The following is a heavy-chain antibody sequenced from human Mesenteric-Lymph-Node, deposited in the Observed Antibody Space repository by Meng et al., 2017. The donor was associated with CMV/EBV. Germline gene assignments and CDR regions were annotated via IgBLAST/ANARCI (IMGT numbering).Heavy chain of an antibody. CDR2: IKQDGSEK. CDR3: ARDVPYFYDSGTYPSNYFDH. D-gene: IGHD3-22*01. J-gene: IGHJ4*02. V-gene: IGHV3-7*03. CDR1: GFTFRNYA. Sequence: GESLKISCAASGFTFRNYAMSWVRQAPGKGLEWVANIKQDGSEKYYVDSVKGRFTISRDNAKNQFSLKLTSVTAADTAVYFCARDVPYFYDSGTYPSNYFDHWGQGTQVTVSS.